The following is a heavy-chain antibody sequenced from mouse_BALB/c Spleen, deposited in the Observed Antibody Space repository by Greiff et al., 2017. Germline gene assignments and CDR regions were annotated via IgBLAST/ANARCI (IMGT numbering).Heavy chain of an antibody. CDR3: ARHGVYYYGSSSYWYFDV. CDR1: GFSLTSYG. D-gene: IGHD1-1*01. J-gene: IGHJ1*01. V-gene: IGHV2-6-2*01. CDR2: IWSDGST. Sequence: QVQLKESGPDLVAPSQSLSITCTVSGFSLTSYGVHWVRQPPGKGLEWLVVIWSDGSTTYNSALKSRLSISKDNSKSQVFLKMNSLQTDDTAMYYCARHGVYYYGSSSYWYFDVWGAGTTVTVSS.